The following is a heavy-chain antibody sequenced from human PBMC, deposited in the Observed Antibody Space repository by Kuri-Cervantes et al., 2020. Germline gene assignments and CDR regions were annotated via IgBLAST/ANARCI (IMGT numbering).Heavy chain of an antibody. V-gene: IGHV3-7*03. D-gene: IGHD1-26*01. Sequence: LSLTCAASGFTFSSSLMSWVRPAPGKGLEWVANIKQEGSVKYYVDSVKGRFTISRDNAQNSLYLQMNSLRAEGTAVYYCARSGSYYDYWGQGTMVTVSS. CDR2: IKQEGSVK. J-gene: IGHJ4*02. CDR3: ARSGSYYDY. CDR1: GFTFSSSL.